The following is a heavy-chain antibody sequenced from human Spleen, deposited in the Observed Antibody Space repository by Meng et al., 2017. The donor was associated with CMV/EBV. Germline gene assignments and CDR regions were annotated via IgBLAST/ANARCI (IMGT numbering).Heavy chain of an antibody. J-gene: IGHJ6*02. D-gene: IGHD6-25*01. CDR2: INHSGST. CDR1: GGSFSGYY. CDR3: AQIAAKPSYYYYYGMDV. V-gene: IGHV4-34*01. Sequence: SETLSLTCAVYGGSFSGYYWSWIRQPPGKGLEWIGEINHSGSTNYNPSLKSRVTISVDTSKNQFSLKLSSVTAADTAVYYCAQIAAKPSYYYYYGMDVWGQGTTVTVSS.